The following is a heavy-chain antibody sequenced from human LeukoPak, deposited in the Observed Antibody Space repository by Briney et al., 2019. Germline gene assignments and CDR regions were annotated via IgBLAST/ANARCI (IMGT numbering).Heavy chain of an antibody. CDR3: ARGGEYDILTGYRPIAYYYYGMDV. V-gene: IGHV4-31*03. D-gene: IGHD3-9*01. J-gene: IGHJ6*02. CDR2: IYYSGST. Sequence: SETLSFTCTVSGGSISSGGYYWSWIRQHPGKGLEWIGYIYYSGSTYYNPSLKSRVTISVDTSKNQFSLKLSSVTAADTAVYYCARGGEYDILTGYRPIAYYYYGMDVWGQGTTVTVSS. CDR1: GGSISSGGYY.